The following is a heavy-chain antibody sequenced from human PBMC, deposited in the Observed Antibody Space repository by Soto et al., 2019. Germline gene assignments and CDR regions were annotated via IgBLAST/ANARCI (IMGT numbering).Heavy chain of an antibody. Sequence: PSETLSLTCAVYGGSFSGYYWSWIRQPPGKGLEWIGEINHSGSTNYNPSLKSRVTISVDTSKNQFSLKLSSVTAADTAVYYCARGHPISKIFGVVMVCRRYFDYWGQGTLVTVYS. CDR3: ARGHPISKIFGVVMVCRRYFDY. J-gene: IGHJ4*02. CDR1: GGSFSGYY. V-gene: IGHV4-34*01. D-gene: IGHD3-3*01. CDR2: INHSGST.